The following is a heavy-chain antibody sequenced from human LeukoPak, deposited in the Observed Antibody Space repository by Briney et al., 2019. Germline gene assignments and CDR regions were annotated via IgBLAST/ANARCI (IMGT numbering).Heavy chain of an antibody. J-gene: IGHJ3*02. Sequence: GESLKISCKGSGYSFTSFWIGWVRQMPGKGLEWMGIIYAGDSDTGYSPSFQGQVTISADKSISTAYLQWGSLKASDTAIYYCARLGYGAGAFDIWGQGTMVTVSS. CDR1: GYSFTSFW. V-gene: IGHV5-51*01. D-gene: IGHD3-10*01. CDR3: ARLGYGAGAFDI. CDR2: IYAGDSDT.